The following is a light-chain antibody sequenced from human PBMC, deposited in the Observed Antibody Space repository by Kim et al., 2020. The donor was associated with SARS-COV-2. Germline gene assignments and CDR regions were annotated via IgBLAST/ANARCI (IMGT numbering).Light chain of an antibody. J-gene: IGLJ2*01. CDR1: SLRSYY. Sequence: AWGQTVRITCQGDSLRSYYASWYQQKPRQAPVLVIYGKNNRPSGIPDRFSGSNSGNTASLTITGAQAEDEADYYCNSRDSSGNHLVFGGGTQLTVL. V-gene: IGLV3-19*01. CDR3: NSRDSSGNHLV. CDR2: GKN.